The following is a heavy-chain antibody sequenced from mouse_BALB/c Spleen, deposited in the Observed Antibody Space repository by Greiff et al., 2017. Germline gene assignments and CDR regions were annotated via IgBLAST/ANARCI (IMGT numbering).Heavy chain of an antibody. Sequence: EVQGVESGGGLVQPGGSRKLSCAASGFTFSSFGMHWVRQAPEKGLEWVAYISSGSSTIYYADTVKGRFTISRDNPKNTLFLQMTSLRSEDTAMYYCARSGGSSLAWFAYWGQGTLVTVSA. CDR3: ARSGGSSLAWFAY. D-gene: IGHD1-1*01. CDR1: GFTFSSFG. V-gene: IGHV5-17*02. CDR2: ISSGSSTI. J-gene: IGHJ3*01.